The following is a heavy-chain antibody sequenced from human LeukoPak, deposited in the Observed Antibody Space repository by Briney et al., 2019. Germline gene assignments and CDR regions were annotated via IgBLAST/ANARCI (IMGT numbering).Heavy chain of an antibody. D-gene: IGHD3-22*01. CDR3: ARGNGYPAEYFQD. CDR2: ISSSGSTI. J-gene: IGHJ1*01. V-gene: IGHV3-48*03. CDR1: GFTFSSYA. Sequence: GGSPRLSCAASGFTFSSYAMSWVRQAPGKGLEWVSHISSSGSTIYYADSVKGRFTISRDNAKNSLYLQMNSLRAEDTAVYYCARGNGYPAEYFQDWGQGTLVTVSS.